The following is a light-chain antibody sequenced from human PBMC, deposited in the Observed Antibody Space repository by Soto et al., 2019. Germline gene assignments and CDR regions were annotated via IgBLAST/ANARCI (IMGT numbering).Light chain of an antibody. CDR1: SSDVGGYNY. V-gene: IGLV2-14*01. J-gene: IGLJ1*01. Sequence: QSALTXPASVSGSPGQSITISCTGTSSDVGGYNYVSWYQQHPGKAPKLMIYDVSNRPSGVSNRFSGSKSGNTASLTISGLQAEDEADYYCSSYTSSSTPPYVFGTGTKVTVL. CDR3: SSYTSSSTPPYV. CDR2: DVS.